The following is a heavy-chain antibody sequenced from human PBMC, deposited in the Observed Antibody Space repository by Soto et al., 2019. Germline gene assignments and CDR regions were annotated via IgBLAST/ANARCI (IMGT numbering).Heavy chain of an antibody. CDR2: ISGSGGST. CDR3: AKEGEHSSGWDNFDY. CDR1: GFTFSSYA. J-gene: IGHJ4*02. V-gene: IGHV3-23*01. Sequence: GGSLILSCAASGFTFSSYAMSWVRQAPGKGLEWVSAISGSGGSTYYADSVKGRFTISRDNSKNTLYLQMNSLRAEDTAVYYCAKEGEHSSGWDNFDYWGQGTLVTVSS. D-gene: IGHD6-19*01.